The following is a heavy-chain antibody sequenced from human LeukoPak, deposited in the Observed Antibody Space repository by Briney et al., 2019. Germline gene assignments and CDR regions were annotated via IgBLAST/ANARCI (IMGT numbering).Heavy chain of an antibody. J-gene: IGHJ4*02. CDR1: GFTFSDYY. CDR2: ISSSGSTI. CDR3: ARVRGIAAPGQGPREYYFDY. D-gene: IGHD6-13*01. Sequence: GGSLRLSCAASGFTFSDYYMSWIRQAPGKGLEWVSYISSSGSTIYYADSVKGRFTISRDNAKNSLYLQMNSLRAEDTAVYYCARVRGIAAPGQGPREYYFDYWGQGTLVTVSS. V-gene: IGHV3-11*01.